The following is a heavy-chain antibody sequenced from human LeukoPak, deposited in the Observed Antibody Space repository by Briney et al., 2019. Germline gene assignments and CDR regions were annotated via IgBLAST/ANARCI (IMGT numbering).Heavy chain of an antibody. CDR1: GASISSSSYY. CDR2: IYYSGST. D-gene: IGHD3-22*01. V-gene: IGHV4-39*07. Sequence: SETLSLTCTVSGASISSSSYYWGWIRQPPGKGLEWIGSIYYSGSTYYNPSLKSRVTISVDTSKNQFSLKLSSVTAADTAVYYCARESYYDSSGYSHDAFDIWGQGTMVTVSS. J-gene: IGHJ3*02. CDR3: ARESYYDSSGYSHDAFDI.